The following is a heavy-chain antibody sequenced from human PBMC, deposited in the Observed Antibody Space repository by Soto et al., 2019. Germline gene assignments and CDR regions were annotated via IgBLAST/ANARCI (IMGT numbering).Heavy chain of an antibody. CDR2: INPNSGGT. J-gene: IGHJ5*02. CDR1: GYTFTGYY. D-gene: IGHD2-15*01. V-gene: IGHV1-2*02. Sequence: QVQLVQSGAEVKKPGASVKVSCKASGYTFTGYYMHWVRQAPGQGLEWMGWINPNSGGTNYAQKFQGRVTMTRDTSISTAYMELSRMRSDETAVYYCAREGQDIVVVVAANNWFDPWGQGTLVTVSS. CDR3: AREGQDIVVVVAANNWFDP.